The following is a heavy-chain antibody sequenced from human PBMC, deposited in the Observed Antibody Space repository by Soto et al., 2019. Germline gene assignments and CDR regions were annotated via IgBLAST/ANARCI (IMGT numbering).Heavy chain of an antibody. CDR1: GLTFSDCY. CDR3: ARVRFGEWGYAMDV. J-gene: IGHJ6*02. V-gene: IGHV3-11*01. CDR2: ISSSGSSI. D-gene: IGHD3-10*01. Sequence: QVQLVESGGGLVKPGGSLRLSCAASGLTFSDCYMNWIRQAPGKGLECVSYISSSGSSINYAGSVKGRFTISRDNAKNSLYLQMNRLRAEDTAMYYCARVRFGEWGYAMDVWGQGTTVTVSS.